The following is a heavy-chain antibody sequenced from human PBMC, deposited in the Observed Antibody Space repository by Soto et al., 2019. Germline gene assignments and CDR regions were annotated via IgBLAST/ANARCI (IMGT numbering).Heavy chain of an antibody. Sequence: ASVKVSCKACGYTFTSYAMHWVRQATGQRLEWMGWINAGNGNTKYSQKFQGRVTITRDTSASTAYMELSSLRSEDTAVYYCARELVSAYYFDYWGQGTLVTVSS. V-gene: IGHV1-3*01. CDR1: GYTFTSYA. J-gene: IGHJ4*02. CDR2: INAGNGNT. D-gene: IGHD2-8*02. CDR3: ARELVSAYYFDY.